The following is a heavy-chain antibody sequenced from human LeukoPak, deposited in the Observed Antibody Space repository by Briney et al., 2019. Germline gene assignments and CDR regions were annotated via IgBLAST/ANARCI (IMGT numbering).Heavy chain of an antibody. V-gene: IGHV3-21*01. CDR1: GFTFSSYS. J-gene: IGHJ4*02. D-gene: IGHD3-16*02. CDR2: ISSSSSNI. Sequence: GGSLRLSCAASGFTFSSYSMNWVRQAPGKGLEWVSSISSSSSNIYYADSVKGRFTISRDNAKNSLYLQMNSLRAEDTAVYYCARDMHSSSYDYIWGSYRSIDYWGQGTLVTVSS. CDR3: ARDMHSSSYDYIWGSYRSIDY.